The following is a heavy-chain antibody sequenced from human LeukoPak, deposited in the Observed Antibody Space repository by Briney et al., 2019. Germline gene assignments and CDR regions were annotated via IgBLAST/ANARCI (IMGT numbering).Heavy chain of an antibody. CDR2: MNPNSGNT. V-gene: IGHV1-8*01. Sequence: ASVKVSCKASGYTFTSYDINWVRQATGQGLEWMGWMNPNSGNTGYAQKFQGRVTMTRNTSISTAYMELSSLRSEDTAVYYCARSRKVGVWGSCRFSNFDYWGQGTLVTVSS. D-gene: IGHD3-16*02. CDR1: GYTFTSYD. CDR3: ARSRKVGVWGSCRFSNFDY. J-gene: IGHJ4*02.